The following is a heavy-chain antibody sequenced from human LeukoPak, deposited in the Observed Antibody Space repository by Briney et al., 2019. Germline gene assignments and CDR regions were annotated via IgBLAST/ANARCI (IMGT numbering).Heavy chain of an antibody. CDR1: GYSFTSHY. D-gene: IGHD3-10*01. V-gene: IGHV1-46*01. CDR2: INPSGSST. CDR3: AREGITMVRGVILYYYYMDV. J-gene: IGHJ6*03. Sequence: ASVKVSCKASGYSFTSHYMHWVRQAPGQGLEWMGLINPSGSSTLYAQKLQGRVTMTTDTSTSTAYMELRSLRSDDTAVYYCAREGITMVRGVILYYYYMDVWGKGTTVTISS.